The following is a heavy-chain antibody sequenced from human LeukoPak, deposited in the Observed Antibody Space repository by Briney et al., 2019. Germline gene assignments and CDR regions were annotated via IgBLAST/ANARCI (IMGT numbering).Heavy chain of an antibody. D-gene: IGHD6-13*01. CDR3: AKGMYSSSWYYFDY. V-gene: IGHV3-23*01. CDR2: ISGSGGST. CDR1: GFTFSSYA. Sequence: PGGSLRLSCAASGFTFSSYAMSWVRPAPGKGLEWVSAISGSGGSTYYADSVKGRFTISRDNSKNTLYLQMNSLRAEDTAVYYCAKGMYSSSWYYFDYWGQGTLVTVSS. J-gene: IGHJ4*02.